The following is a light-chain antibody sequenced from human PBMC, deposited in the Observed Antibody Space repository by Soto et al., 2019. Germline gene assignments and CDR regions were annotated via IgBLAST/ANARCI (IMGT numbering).Light chain of an antibody. Sequence: DIQMTQSPSTLSASIGDRVTITCRASQRIGNWLAWYQRKPGNAPKLLIYDASTLKTGVPARFSGSGSGTEFTLTIRSLQADDVPSYYCQQYNSYAWTFGQWTKVEIK. CDR1: QRIGNW. CDR2: DAS. CDR3: QQYNSYAWT. J-gene: IGKJ1*01. V-gene: IGKV1-5*01.